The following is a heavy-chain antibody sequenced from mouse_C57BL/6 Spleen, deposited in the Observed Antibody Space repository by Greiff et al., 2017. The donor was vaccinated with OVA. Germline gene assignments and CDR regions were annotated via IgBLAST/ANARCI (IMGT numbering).Heavy chain of an antibody. D-gene: IGHD1-1*01. CDR3: ARDDSSLFDY. J-gene: IGHJ2*01. Sequence: QVQLQQPGAELVMPGASVKLSCKASGYTFTSYWMHWVKPRPGQGLEWIGEIDPSDSYTNYNQKFKGKSTLTVDKSSSTAYMQLSSLASEDSAVYYCARDDSSLFDYWGQGTTLTVSS. CDR2: IDPSDSYT. V-gene: IGHV1-69*01. CDR1: GYTFTSYW.